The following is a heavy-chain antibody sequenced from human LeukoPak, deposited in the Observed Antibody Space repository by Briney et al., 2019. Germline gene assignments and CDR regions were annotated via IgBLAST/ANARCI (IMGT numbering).Heavy chain of an antibody. J-gene: IGHJ4*02. D-gene: IGHD6-13*01. V-gene: IGHV4-31*03. CDR3: ARALRPRAAAGLFDY. Sequence: SETLSLTCTVSGGSISSGDYYWSWIRQHPGKGLEWIGYIYYSGSTYYNPSLKSRVTISVDTSKNQFSLKLSYVTAADTAVYYCARALRPRAAAGLFDYWGQGTLVTVSS. CDR1: GGSISSGDYY. CDR2: IYYSGST.